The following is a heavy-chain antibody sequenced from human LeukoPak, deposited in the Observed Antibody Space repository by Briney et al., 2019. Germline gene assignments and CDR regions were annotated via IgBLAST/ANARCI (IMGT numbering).Heavy chain of an antibody. CDR2: INAGNGNT. CDR1: GYTFTSYA. V-gene: IGHV1-3*01. D-gene: IGHD5-18*01. CDR3: ARGGGIQLWLPHYYYGMDV. Sequence: ASVKVSCKASGYTFTSYAMHWVRQAPGQRLEWMGWINAGNGNTKYSQKFQGRVTITRDTSASTAYMELSSLRSEDMAVYYCARGGGIQLWLPHYYYGMDVWGQGTTVTVSS. J-gene: IGHJ6*02.